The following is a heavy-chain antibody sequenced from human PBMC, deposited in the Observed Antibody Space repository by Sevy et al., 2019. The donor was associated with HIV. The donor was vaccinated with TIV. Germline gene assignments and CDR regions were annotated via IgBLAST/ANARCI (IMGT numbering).Heavy chain of an antibody. CDR1: GGSMNTYY. J-gene: IGHJ4*02. CDR3: ARLGDFWRRDFDY. D-gene: IGHD3-3*01. Sequence: SDTLSLTCTVSGGSMNTYYWSWIRQPPGKALEWIGYIYYSGSTNYNPSLKSRVTMSVDASKNQFSLNLNSLTAADTAVYYCARLGDFWRRDFDYWGQGILVTVSS. CDR2: IYYSGST. V-gene: IGHV4-59*07.